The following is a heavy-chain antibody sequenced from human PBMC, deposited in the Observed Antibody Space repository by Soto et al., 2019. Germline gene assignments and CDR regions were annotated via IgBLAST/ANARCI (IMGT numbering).Heavy chain of an antibody. D-gene: IGHD3-16*01. Sequence: SETLSLTCAVYGGSFRGYYWSWIRQPPGKGLEWIGEINHSGSTNYNPSLKSRVTISVDTSKNQFSLKLSSVTVADTAVYYCARLTWGSCDYWGQGTLVTVCS. V-gene: IGHV4-34*01. J-gene: IGHJ4*02. CDR2: INHSGST. CDR3: ARLTWGSCDY. CDR1: GGSFRGYY.